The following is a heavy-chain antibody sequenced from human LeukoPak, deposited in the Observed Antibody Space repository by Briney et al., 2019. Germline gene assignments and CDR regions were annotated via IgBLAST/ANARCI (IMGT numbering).Heavy chain of an antibody. CDR3: ARESRYYFDY. CDR2: IGQDESEK. CDR1: GFTLSSYW. J-gene: IGHJ4*02. Sequence: GGSLRLSCAASGFTLSSYWMSWVRQAPGKGLEWVANIGQDESEKYYVDSVKGRFTISRDNAKNSLYLQMNSLRAEDTAVYYCARESRYYFDYWGQGTLVTVSS. V-gene: IGHV3-7*01.